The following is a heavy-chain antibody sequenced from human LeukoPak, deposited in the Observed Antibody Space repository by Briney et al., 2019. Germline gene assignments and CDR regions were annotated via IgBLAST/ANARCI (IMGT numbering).Heavy chain of an antibody. V-gene: IGHV4-34*01. CDR3: ARGPKYYYGSGSYYF. CDR1: GGSFSGYY. J-gene: IGHJ4*02. Sequence: PSETLSLTCAVYGGSFSGYYWSWIRQPPGKGLEWIGEINHSGSTNYNPSLKSRVTISVDTSKNQFSLKLSSVTAADTAVYYCARGPKYYYGSGSYYFWGQGTRVTVSS. D-gene: IGHD3-10*01. CDR2: INHSGST.